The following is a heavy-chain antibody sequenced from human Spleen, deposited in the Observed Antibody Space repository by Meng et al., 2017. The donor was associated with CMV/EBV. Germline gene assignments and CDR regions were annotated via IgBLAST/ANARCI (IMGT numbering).Heavy chain of an antibody. D-gene: IGHD6-13*01. Sequence: GGSLRLSCAASGFTFSTYWMHWVRQAPGKGLVWVSRINRDGTSINYADSVKGRFTISRDNAKNTLHLQMNSLRAEDTAVYFCARDHPTIAGPYWGQGTLVTVSS. CDR3: ARDHPTIAGPY. CDR2: INRDGTSI. CDR1: GFTFSTYW. J-gene: IGHJ4*02. V-gene: IGHV3-74*01.